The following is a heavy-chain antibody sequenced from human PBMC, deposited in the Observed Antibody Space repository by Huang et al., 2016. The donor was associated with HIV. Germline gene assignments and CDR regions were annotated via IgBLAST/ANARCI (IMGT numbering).Heavy chain of an antibody. Sequence: QVQLVQSGAEVKTPGSSVKVSCKASGGTFSKYAISWVRQAPGQGLEWMGGIISMFGTPNYARKFQGRVTITADDATSTTYVEVSSLRSEDTALYYCARGQLGSYGDYDVLYWGQGTLVTVSS. V-gene: IGHV1-69*13. CDR1: GGTFSKYA. CDR2: IISMFGTP. CDR3: ARGQLGSYGDYDVLY. J-gene: IGHJ4*02. D-gene: IGHD4-17*01.